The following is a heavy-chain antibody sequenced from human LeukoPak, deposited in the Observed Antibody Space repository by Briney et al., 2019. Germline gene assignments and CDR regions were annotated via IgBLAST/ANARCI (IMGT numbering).Heavy chain of an antibody. Sequence: GTSLRLSCAASGFTFSSYGMHWVRQAPGKGLEWVSLIWYDGSNKYYADSVKGRFTISRDNSKNTLNLQMNSLRAEDTALYYCARDRAMVVGSSWYYDYWGQGTLVTVSS. CDR2: IWYDGSNK. CDR3: ARDRAMVVGSSWYYDY. CDR1: GFTFSSYG. V-gene: IGHV3-33*08. D-gene: IGHD5-18*01. J-gene: IGHJ4*02.